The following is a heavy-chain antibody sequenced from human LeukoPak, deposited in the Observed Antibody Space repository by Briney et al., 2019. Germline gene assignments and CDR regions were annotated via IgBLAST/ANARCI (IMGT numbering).Heavy chain of an antibody. CDR1: GSSINSSTHF. D-gene: IGHD4-23*01. J-gene: IGHJ4*02. V-gene: IGHV4-39*07. Sequence: SETLSLTCTVSGSSINSSTHFWGYIRQPPGEGLEWIGSIHYSGSTYDNPSLKSRVTISIDTSKNQFSLKLSSVTAADTAVYYCAGGGNSDSPEFDYWGQGTLVTVSS. CDR2: IHYSGST. CDR3: AGGGNSDSPEFDY.